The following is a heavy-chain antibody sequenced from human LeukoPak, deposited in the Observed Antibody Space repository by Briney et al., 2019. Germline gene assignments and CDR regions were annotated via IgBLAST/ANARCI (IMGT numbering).Heavy chain of an antibody. J-gene: IGHJ4*02. V-gene: IGHV3-21*01. CDR1: GFTFTGHA. CDR3: ARGRGGNYFDY. Sequence: PGGSLRLSCAASGFTFTGHAMSWVRQAPGKGLEWVSSISSSSGYIYYAGSLKGRFTISRDNAKNSLYLQMNSLRAEDAAVYYCARGRGGNYFDYWGQGTLVTVSS. CDR2: ISSSSGYI. D-gene: IGHD3-10*01.